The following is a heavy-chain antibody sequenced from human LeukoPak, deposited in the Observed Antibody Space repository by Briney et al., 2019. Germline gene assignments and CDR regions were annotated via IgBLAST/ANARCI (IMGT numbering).Heavy chain of an antibody. CDR2: IWYDGSDK. CDR3: ARDSAAGGQLWLTY. J-gene: IGHJ4*02. Sequence: GGSLRLSCAASEFTFSSYAMHWVRQAPGKGLERVAVIWYDGSDKYYADSVKGRFTISRDNSRNTLHLQMNSLRAEDTAVYYCARDSAAGGQLWLTYWGQGTLVTVSP. D-gene: IGHD5-18*01. V-gene: IGHV3-33*01. CDR1: EFTFSSYA.